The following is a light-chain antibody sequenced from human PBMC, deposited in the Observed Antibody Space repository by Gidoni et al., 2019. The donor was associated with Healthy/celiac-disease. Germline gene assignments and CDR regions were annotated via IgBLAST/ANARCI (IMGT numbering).Light chain of an antibody. Sequence: EIVMTQSPATLSVSPGERATLSCRASQGVSSNLAWYQQKPGQAPRLLSYGSSTRATGIPARFSGSGSGTEFTLTISILQSEDFSVYYCQQYNNWPPITFGQGTRLEIK. CDR2: GSS. CDR3: QQYNNWPPIT. CDR1: QGVSSN. J-gene: IGKJ5*01. V-gene: IGKV3-15*01.